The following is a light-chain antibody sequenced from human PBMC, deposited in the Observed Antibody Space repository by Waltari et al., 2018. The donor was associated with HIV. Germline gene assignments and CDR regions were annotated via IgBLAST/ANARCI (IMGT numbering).Light chain of an antibody. J-gene: IGLJ3*02. CDR1: NPNVEISS. Sequence: QSVLTQPPSMSGTPGQRVTISSSGRNPNVEISSVYWYPHVPGAAPKLLIFANNQRPLGVPDRFSGSKSGSSASLAISGLRSEDEADYYCATWADILSAWVFGGGTRVTVL. V-gene: IGLV1-47*01. CDR3: ATWADILSAWV. CDR2: ANN.